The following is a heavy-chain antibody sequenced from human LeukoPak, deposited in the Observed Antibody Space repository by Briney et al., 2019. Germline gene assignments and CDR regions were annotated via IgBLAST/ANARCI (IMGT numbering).Heavy chain of an antibody. CDR1: GYTFTGYA. CDR2: INAGNGNT. CDR3: ARGPLGRNGDYFDY. V-gene: IGHV1-3*01. J-gene: IGHJ4*02. Sequence: ASVKVSCKASGYTFTGYAIQWVRQAPGQRLEWMGWINAGNGNTKYSQKFQGRVTITRDTSANTDYMELSSLRSEDTAVYYCARGPLGRNGDYFDYWGQGTLATVSS. D-gene: IGHD7-27*01.